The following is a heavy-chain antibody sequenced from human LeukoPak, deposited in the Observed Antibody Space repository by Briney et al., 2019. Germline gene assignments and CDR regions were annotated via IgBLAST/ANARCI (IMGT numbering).Heavy chain of an antibody. V-gene: IGHV3-9*01. CDR3: AKGRIAVAGYYYFDY. CDR2: ISWNSGSI. D-gene: IGHD6-19*01. CDR1: GFTFDDYA. J-gene: IGHJ4*02. Sequence: PGGSLRLSCAASGFTFDDYAMHWVRQAPGKGLEWVSGISWNSGSIGYADSVKGRFTISRDNAKNSLYLQMNSLRAEDTALYYCAKGRIAVAGYYYFDYWGQGTLVTVSS.